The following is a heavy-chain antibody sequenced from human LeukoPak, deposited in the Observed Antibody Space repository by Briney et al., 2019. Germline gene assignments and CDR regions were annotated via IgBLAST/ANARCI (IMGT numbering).Heavy chain of an antibody. CDR3: ARGPMTTGDFDY. Sequence: PSETLSLTCAVYGGSFSGYYWSWIRQPPGKGLEWIGEINHSGSTNYNPSLKSRVTISVDTSKNQFSLKLSPVTAADTAVYYCARGPMTTGDFDYWGQGTLVTVSS. J-gene: IGHJ4*02. CDR1: GGSFSGYY. D-gene: IGHD4-17*01. CDR2: INHSGST. V-gene: IGHV4-34*01.